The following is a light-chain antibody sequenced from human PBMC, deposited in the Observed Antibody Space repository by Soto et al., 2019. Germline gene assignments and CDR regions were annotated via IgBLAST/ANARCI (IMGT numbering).Light chain of an antibody. J-gene: IGKJ2*01. Sequence: EIVLTHSPANLSLSPGERATLSCRASQSISRSLAWYQQKPGQAXRILISDASTRATGIPARLSGSGSGTELTLTISSMQSEDFALYYCQQYNSWPPGTFGQGTKV. CDR1: QSISRS. CDR2: DAS. CDR3: QQYNSWPPGT. V-gene: IGKV3-15*01.